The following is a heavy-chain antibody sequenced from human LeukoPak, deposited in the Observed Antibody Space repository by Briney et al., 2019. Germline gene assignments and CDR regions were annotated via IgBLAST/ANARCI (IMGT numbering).Heavy chain of an antibody. Sequence: SETLSLTCTVSGGSISSYYWSWIRQPPGKGLEWIGYIYYSGSTNYNPSLKSRVTISVDTSKNQFSLKLSSVTAADTAVYYCARAPGRFLEWLTKRGPQNYFDYWGQGTLVTVSS. D-gene: IGHD3-3*01. CDR3: ARAPGRFLEWLTKRGPQNYFDY. V-gene: IGHV4-59*01. CDR1: GGSISSYY. CDR2: IYYSGST. J-gene: IGHJ4*02.